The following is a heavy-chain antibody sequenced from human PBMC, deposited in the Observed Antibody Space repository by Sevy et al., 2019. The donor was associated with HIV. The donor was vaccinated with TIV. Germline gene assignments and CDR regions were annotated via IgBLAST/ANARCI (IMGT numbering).Heavy chain of an antibody. CDR2: IWYDGSNK. J-gene: IGHJ6*02. V-gene: IGHV3-33*01. D-gene: IGHD6-19*01. CDR3: AREVRPGYSRGWPSSSGMDV. Sequence: GGSLRLSCAASGFTFSSYGMHWVRQAPGKGLEWVAVIWYDGSNKYYANSVKGRFTISRDNSKNTLYLQMNSLRAEDTAVYYCAREVRPGYSRGWPSSSGMDVWGQGTTVTVSS. CDR1: GFTFSSYG.